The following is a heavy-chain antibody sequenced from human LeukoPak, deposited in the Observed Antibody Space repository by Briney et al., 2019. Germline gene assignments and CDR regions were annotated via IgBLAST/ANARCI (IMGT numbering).Heavy chain of an antibody. J-gene: IGHJ4*02. Sequence: ASVKVSCKASGYTFTGYYMHWVRQAPGQGLEWMGWINPNNGGTNYAQKFQGRVTITRDTSISTAYMELSRLRSDDTAVYYCATTYYYDSSGYRTFDYWGQGTLVTVSS. CDR3: ATTYYYDSSGYRTFDY. V-gene: IGHV1-2*02. CDR2: INPNNGGT. CDR1: GYTFTGYY. D-gene: IGHD3-22*01.